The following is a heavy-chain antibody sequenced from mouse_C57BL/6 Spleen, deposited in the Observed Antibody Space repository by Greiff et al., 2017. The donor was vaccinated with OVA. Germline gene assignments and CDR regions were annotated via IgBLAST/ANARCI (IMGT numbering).Heavy chain of an antibody. D-gene: IGHD2-3*01. V-gene: IGHV1-54*01. CDR1: GYAFTNYL. Sequence: QVQLQQSGAELVRPGTSVKVSCKASGYAFTNYLIEWVKQRPGQGLEWIGVINPGSGGTNYNEKFKGKATLTADKSSSTAYMQLSSLTSEDSAVYFFARGYDVLLQGFDYWGQGTTLTVSS. CDR3: ARGYDVLLQGFDY. J-gene: IGHJ2*01. CDR2: INPGSGGT.